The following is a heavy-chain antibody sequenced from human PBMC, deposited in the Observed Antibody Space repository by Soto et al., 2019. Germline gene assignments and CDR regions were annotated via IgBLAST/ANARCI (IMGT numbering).Heavy chain of an antibody. V-gene: IGHV3-33*01. CDR3: ARESPRGDTYGKVYDY. D-gene: IGHD2-21*02. CDR1: GFTLSDYG. J-gene: IGHJ4*02. CDR2: SWYDGSIK. Sequence: QVQLVESGGGVVQPGTSLRLSCAASGFTLSDYGMHWVRHTPVKGLEWVAVSWYDGSIKYYADSVKGRFTISRDNSNNILYLQMSSLRAEDTSTYYCARESPRGDTYGKVYDYWGQGTLVTVSS.